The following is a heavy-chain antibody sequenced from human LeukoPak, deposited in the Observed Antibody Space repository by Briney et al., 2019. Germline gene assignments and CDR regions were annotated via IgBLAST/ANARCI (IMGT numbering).Heavy chain of an antibody. V-gene: IGHV4-61*02. J-gene: IGHJ5*02. CDR2: IYTSGST. CDR3: ARSIVGATPWFDP. Sequence: SQTLSLTCTVSGGSISSGDYYWSWIRQPPGKGLEWIGRIYTSGSTNYNPSLKSRVTMSVDTSKNQFSLKLSSVTAADTAVYYCARSIVGATPWFDPWGQGTLVTVSS. CDR1: GGSISSGDYY. D-gene: IGHD1-26*01.